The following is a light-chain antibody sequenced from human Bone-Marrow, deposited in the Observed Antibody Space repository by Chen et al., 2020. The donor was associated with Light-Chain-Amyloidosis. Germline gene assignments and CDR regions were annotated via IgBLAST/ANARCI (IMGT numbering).Light chain of an antibody. Sequence: QSALTQPASVSGSPGQSITISCTGTSSDVGGYNYVSWYQQHPGTAPKLVIFDVSYRPSGISNRFSGSKSGNTASLTMYGLQAEDEADYYCSSYTRSSTWLFGGGTKLTVL. CDR1: SSDVGGYNY. V-gene: IGLV2-14*03. CDR2: DVS. CDR3: SSYTRSSTWL. J-gene: IGLJ3*02.